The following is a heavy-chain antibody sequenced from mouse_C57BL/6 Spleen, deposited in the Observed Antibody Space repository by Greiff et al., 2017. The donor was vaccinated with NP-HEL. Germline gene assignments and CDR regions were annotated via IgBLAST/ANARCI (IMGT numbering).Heavy chain of an antibody. D-gene: IGHD1-1*01. Sequence: EVQVVESGGGLVKPGGSLKLSCAASGFTFSDYGMHWVRQAPEKGLEWVAYISRGSSTIYYADTVKGRFTISRDNAKNTLFLQMTSLRSEDTAMYYCARTYYYGSSYAMDYWGQGTSVTVSS. V-gene: IGHV5-17*01. CDR1: GFTFSDYG. CDR2: ISRGSSTI. J-gene: IGHJ4*01. CDR3: ARTYYYGSSYAMDY.